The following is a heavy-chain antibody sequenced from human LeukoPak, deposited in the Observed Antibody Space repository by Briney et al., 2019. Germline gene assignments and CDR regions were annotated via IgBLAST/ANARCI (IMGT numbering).Heavy chain of an antibody. CDR2: IYYSGST. J-gene: IGHJ4*02. V-gene: IGHV4-31*03. Sequence: SETLSLTCTVSGGSISSGGYYWSWIRQHPGKGLEWIGYIYYSGSTYYNPSLKSRVTISVDTSKNQFSLKLSSVTAADTAVYYCASGRFNSGSYYFDYWGQGTLVTVSS. CDR3: ASGRFNSGSYYFDY. CDR1: GGSISSGGYY. D-gene: IGHD1-26*01.